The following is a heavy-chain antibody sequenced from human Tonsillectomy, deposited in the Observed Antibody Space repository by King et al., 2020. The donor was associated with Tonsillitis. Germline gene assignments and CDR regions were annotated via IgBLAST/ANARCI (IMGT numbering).Heavy chain of an antibody. CDR2: ISWNSGSI. Sequence: VQLVESGGGLVQPGRSLRLSCTASGFTFDNYAMHWARQAPGKGLEWVSGISWNSGSIGYADSLKGRFTISRDNAKNSLYLQMNSLRPEDTALYYCAKGTYDLLTGNMDVWGKGTTVTVSS. J-gene: IGHJ6*03. CDR3: AKGTYDLLTGNMDV. V-gene: IGHV3-9*01. D-gene: IGHD3-9*01. CDR1: GFTFDNYA.